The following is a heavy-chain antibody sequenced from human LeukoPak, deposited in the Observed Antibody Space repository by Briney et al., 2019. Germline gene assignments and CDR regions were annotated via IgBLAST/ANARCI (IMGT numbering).Heavy chain of an antibody. D-gene: IGHD3-10*01. V-gene: IGHV4-39*01. CDR1: GASISSESYY. Sequence: SETLSLTCTVAGASISSESYYWGWIRRPPGKRLEWIGSIYFIGSTYYNPSLKSRVTVSLDTPNNQFSLKLSSATAADTAVYYCVRHKRHGSGRQIDAVDVWGQGTMVIVSS. CDR3: VRHKRHGSGRQIDAVDV. J-gene: IGHJ3*01. CDR2: IYFIGST.